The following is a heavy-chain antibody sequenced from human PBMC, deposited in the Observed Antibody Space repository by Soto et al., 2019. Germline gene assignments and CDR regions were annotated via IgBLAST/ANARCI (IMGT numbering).Heavy chain of an antibody. J-gene: IGHJ4*02. CDR1: GYSFTSYF. CDR2: IDPDGGST. Sequence: QVQLVQSGAEVKKPGASVKISCKASGYSFTSYFMHWVRQAPGQGPEWMGIIDPDGGSTSYAQKFQGRVTMTTDTSTSTVYVELSSLRSEDTGVYFCGRLIGVDTLRDYWGQGTLVTVSS. CDR3: GRLIGVDTLRDY. D-gene: IGHD3-3*01. V-gene: IGHV1-46*01.